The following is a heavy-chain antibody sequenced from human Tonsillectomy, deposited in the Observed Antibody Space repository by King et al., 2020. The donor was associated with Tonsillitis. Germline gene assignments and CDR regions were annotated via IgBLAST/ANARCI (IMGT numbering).Heavy chain of an antibody. Sequence: QLVQSGAEVKKPGSSVKVSCKASGGTFSSYAISWVRQAPGQGLEWMGGIIPIFGTANYAQKFQGRVTITADESTSTAYMELSSLRSEDTAVYYCARDLIRVYSGYDYDYYYGMDVWGQGTTVTVSS. CDR3: ARDLIRVYSGYDYDYYYGMDV. D-gene: IGHD5-12*01. CDR2: IIPIFGTA. V-gene: IGHV1-69*01. CDR1: GGTFSSYA. J-gene: IGHJ6*02.